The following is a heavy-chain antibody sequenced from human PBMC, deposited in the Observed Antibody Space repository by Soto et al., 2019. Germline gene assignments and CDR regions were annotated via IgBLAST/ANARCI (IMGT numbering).Heavy chain of an antibody. CDR1: GFTFSSYI. CDR2: ISSSSSYI. Sequence: GGSLRLSCAASGFTFSSYIMNWVRQAPGKGLEWVSSISSSSSYIYYADSVKGRFTISRDNAKNSRYLQMNSLRAEDTAVYYCASLVATGYWGQGTLVTVSS. V-gene: IGHV3-21*01. J-gene: IGHJ4*02. CDR3: ASLVATGY. D-gene: IGHD5-12*01.